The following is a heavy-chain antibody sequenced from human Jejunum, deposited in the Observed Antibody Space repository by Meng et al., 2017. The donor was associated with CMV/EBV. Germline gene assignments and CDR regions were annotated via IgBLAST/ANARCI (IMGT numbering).Heavy chain of an antibody. D-gene: IGHD5-18*01. Sequence: QVQFVQSGAEVKKPGASVKVSCKASGYTFTNFQIHWVRQAPGQSLEWMGWINTGTDDKKYSQKFQDRVTITRDTSASTAYIEVTTLGSEDTAVYYCARGVGYSSGYALDYWGQGTLVTVSS. CDR3: ARGVGYSSGYALDY. V-gene: IGHV1-3*04. J-gene: IGHJ4*02. CDR2: INTGTDDK. CDR1: GYTFTNFQ.